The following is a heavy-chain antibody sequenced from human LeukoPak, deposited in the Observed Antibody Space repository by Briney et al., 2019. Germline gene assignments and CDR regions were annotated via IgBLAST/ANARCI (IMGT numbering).Heavy chain of an antibody. V-gene: IGHV3-48*03. Sequence: GGSLRLSCAASGFTFSSYEMNWVRQAPGKGLEWVSYISSSGSTIYYADSVKGRFTISRDNAKTSLYLQMNTLRAEDTAVYYCARHLSGVTGYTYGRGIDYWGQGTLVTVSS. CDR2: ISSSGSTI. J-gene: IGHJ4*02. D-gene: IGHD5-18*01. CDR1: GFTFSSYE. CDR3: ARHLSGVTGYTYGRGIDY.